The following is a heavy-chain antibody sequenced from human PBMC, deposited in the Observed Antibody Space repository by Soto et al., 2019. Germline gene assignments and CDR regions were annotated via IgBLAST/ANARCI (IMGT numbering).Heavy chain of an antibody. V-gene: IGHV1-2*02. CDR1: GDTFTANY. J-gene: IGHJ4*02. Sequence: ASVKVSCKASGDTFTANYIHWVRQAPGQGFEWMGWINPKSGGTKYPQKFQGRVTMTRETSLSTVYMTLTRLTSDDTAVYYCARDMEKGGGSAGFHYWGQGTLVTVSS. CDR3: ARDMEKGGGSAGFHY. D-gene: IGHD1-26*01. CDR2: INPKSGGT.